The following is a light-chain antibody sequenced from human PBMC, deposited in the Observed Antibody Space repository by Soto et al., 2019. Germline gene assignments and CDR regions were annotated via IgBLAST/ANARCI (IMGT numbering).Light chain of an antibody. V-gene: IGLV2-14*03. J-gene: IGLJ2*01. CDR2: DVN. Sequence: QSALTQPASVSGSPGQSIAISCTGTSSDVGGYNFVSWYQRHPGKAPKLVIYDVNIRPSGVSDRFSGSKSGNTASLTISGLQAEDEADYYCSSYSDSSTLVVFGGGTKVTVL. CDR3: SSYSDSSTLVV. CDR1: SSDVGGYNF.